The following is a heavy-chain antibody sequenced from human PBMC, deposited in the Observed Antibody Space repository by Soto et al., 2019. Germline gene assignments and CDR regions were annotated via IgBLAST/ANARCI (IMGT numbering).Heavy chain of an antibody. D-gene: IGHD2-2*01. CDR2: ISSNGGST. CDR3: VKEIVVVPAAKSFDY. J-gene: IGHJ4*02. Sequence: GGSLRLSCSASGFTFSSYAMHWVRQAPGKGLEYVSAISSNGGSTYYADSVKGRFTISRDNPKNTLYLQMSSLRAEDTAVYYCVKEIVVVPAAKSFDYWGQGTLVTVSS. CDR1: GFTFSSYA. V-gene: IGHV3-64D*06.